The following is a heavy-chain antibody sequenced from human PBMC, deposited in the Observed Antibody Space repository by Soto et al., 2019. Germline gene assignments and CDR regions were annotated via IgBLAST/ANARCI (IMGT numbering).Heavy chain of an antibody. CDR1: GGSISSYY. D-gene: IGHD1-7*01. V-gene: IGHV4-59*01. Sequence: LDTLSLPCTVSGGSISSYYWSSIRQPPGKGLAGIGYIYYSGSTNYNPSLKSRVTISVDTSKNQFSLKLSSVAAADTAAYYCAREGTSDGNNYWGQGTLVTVSA. CDR3: AREGTSDGNNY. CDR2: IYYSGST. J-gene: IGHJ4*02.